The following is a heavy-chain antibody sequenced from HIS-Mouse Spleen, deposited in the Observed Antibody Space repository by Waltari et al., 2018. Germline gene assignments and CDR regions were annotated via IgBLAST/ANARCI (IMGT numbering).Heavy chain of an antibody. V-gene: IGHV1-2*02. CDR2: INPNRGGT. CDR1: GYTFTGYY. CDR3: ARVQLGIYFDY. Sequence: QVQLVQSGAEVKKPGASVKVSCKASGYTFTGYYMHWVRKAPGQGLEWRGWINPNRGGTNYAQKFQGRVTMTRDTSISTAYMELSRLRSDDTAVYYCARVQLGIYFDYWGQGTLVTVSS. J-gene: IGHJ4*02. D-gene: IGHD7-27*01.